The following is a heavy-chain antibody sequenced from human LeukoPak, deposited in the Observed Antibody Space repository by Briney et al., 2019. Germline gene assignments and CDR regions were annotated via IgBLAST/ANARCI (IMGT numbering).Heavy chain of an antibody. J-gene: IGHJ6*02. CDR1: GFTFSSYA. Sequence: GGSLRLSCAASGFTFSSYAMHWVRQAPGRGLEWVAVMSFDGTHIYYADSVKGRFTISRDNSKNTLYLQMNSLRAEDTAVYYCARCSGYGMDVWGQGTTVTVSS. D-gene: IGHD3-10*02. CDR2: MSFDGTHI. CDR3: ARCSGYGMDV. V-gene: IGHV3-30-3*01.